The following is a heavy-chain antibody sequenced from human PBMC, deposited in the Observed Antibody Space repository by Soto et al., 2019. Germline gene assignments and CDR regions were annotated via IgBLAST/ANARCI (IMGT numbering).Heavy chain of an antibody. D-gene: IGHD5-18*01. J-gene: IGHJ4*02. CDR2: INHSGST. CDR3: ASASGYRTYNFDY. CDR1: GGSFSGYY. Sequence: SETLSLTCAVYGGSFSGYYWSWIRQPPGKGLEWIGEINHSGSTNYNPSLKSRVTISVDTSKNQFSLKLSSVTAADTAVYYCASASGYRTYNFDYWGQGTLVTVSS. V-gene: IGHV4-34*01.